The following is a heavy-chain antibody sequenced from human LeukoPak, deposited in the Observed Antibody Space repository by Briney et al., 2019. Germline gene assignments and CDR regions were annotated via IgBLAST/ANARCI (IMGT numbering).Heavy chain of an antibody. V-gene: IGHV4-59*12. D-gene: IGHD3-16*02. Sequence: PSETLSLTCSVSGGSISSYYWNWIRQPPGKGLEWIGYIYYSGSTNYNPSLKSRVTISVDTSKNQFSLKLSSVTAADTAVYYCARGGEADYDYVWGSYRYDWFDPWGQGTLVTVSS. CDR1: GGSISSYY. CDR3: ARGGEADYDYVWGSYRYDWFDP. CDR2: IYYSGST. J-gene: IGHJ5*02.